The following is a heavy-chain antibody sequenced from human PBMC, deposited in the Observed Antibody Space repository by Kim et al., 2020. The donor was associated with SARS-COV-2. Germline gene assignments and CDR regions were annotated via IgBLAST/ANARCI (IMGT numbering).Heavy chain of an antibody. V-gene: IGHV3-33*01. CDR2: IWYDGSNK. J-gene: IGHJ6*02. Sequence: GGSLRLSCAASGFTFSSYGMHWVRQAPGKGLEWVAVIWYDGSNKYYADSVKGRFTISRDNSKNTLYLQMNSLRAEDTAVYYCARDPGQYYDILTGYYPPYYYYGMDVWGPGTTVTVAS. CDR3: ARDPGQYYDILTGYYPPYYYYGMDV. CDR1: GFTFSSYG. D-gene: IGHD3-9*01.